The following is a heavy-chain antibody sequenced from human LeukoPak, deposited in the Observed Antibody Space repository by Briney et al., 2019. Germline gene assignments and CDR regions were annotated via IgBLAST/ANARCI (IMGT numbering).Heavy chain of an antibody. CDR1: GFTFSSYG. Sequence: PGRSLRLSCAASGFTFSSYGMHWVRQAPGKGLEGVAVISYDGSNKYYADSVKGRFTISRDNSKNTLYLQMNSLRAEDTAVYYCAKDPTGGYCSGGSCYSEGYYYYGMDVWGQGTTVTVSS. V-gene: IGHV3-30*18. J-gene: IGHJ6*02. CDR3: AKDPTGGYCSGGSCYSEGYYYYGMDV. D-gene: IGHD2-15*01. CDR2: ISYDGSNK.